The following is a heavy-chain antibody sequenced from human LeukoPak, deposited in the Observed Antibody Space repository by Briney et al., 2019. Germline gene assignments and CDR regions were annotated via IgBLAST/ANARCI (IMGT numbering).Heavy chain of an antibody. J-gene: IGHJ3*02. CDR1: GFPFSNYP. V-gene: IGHV3-23*01. CDR3: ARDPNGDYVGAFEM. Sequence: GGPLRLPCAPSGFPFSNYPMIGVRQAPGRGLEGVSPIRSGGGGTLYADSVKGRFTISRDNSKNTLFLQMNNMRAEDTAVYYCARDPNGDYVGAFEMWGPGTKVTIS. D-gene: IGHD4-17*01. CDR2: IRSGGGGT.